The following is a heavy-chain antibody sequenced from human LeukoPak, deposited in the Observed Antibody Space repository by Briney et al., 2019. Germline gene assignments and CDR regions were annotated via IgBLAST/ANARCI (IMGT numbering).Heavy chain of an antibody. CDR3: ARDLGYYMAFAFDI. CDR1: GGSISSGTYS. V-gene: IGHV4-61*02. Sequence: MPSETLSLTCTVSGGSISSGTYSWSWIRQPAGKGLEWIGRIYASGSTNYNPSLKSRATISVDTSKNQFSLKLSSVTAADTAVYFCARDLGYYMAFAFDIWGQGTMVTVSS. J-gene: IGHJ3*02. CDR2: IYASGST. D-gene: IGHD1-26*01.